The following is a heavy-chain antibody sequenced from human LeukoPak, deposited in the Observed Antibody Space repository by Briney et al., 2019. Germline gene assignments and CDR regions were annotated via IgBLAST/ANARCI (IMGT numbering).Heavy chain of an antibody. CDR3: AIAVVVTATPDY. CDR2: FDPEDGET. V-gene: IGHV1-24*01. CDR1: GYTLTELS. Sequence: ASVKVSCKVSGYTLTELSMHRVRQAPGKGLEWMGGFDPEDGETIYAQKFQGRVTMTEDTSTDTAYMELSSLRSEDTAVYYCAIAVVVTATPDYWGQGTLVTVSS. J-gene: IGHJ4*02. D-gene: IGHD2-21*02.